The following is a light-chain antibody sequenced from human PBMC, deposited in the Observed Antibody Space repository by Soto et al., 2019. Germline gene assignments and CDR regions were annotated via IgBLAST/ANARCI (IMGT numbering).Light chain of an antibody. V-gene: IGKV1-39*01. J-gene: IGKJ3*01. CDR1: QSISSY. Sequence: DIQMTQSPSSLSASVGDRVTITCRASQSISSYLSWYQQKPGKAPKLLINVASTLQSGVPSRFSGSGSGTDFTLAISSLQPEDFATYYCQKCNSAPFTFGPGTKVNIK. CDR3: QKCNSAPFT. CDR2: VAS.